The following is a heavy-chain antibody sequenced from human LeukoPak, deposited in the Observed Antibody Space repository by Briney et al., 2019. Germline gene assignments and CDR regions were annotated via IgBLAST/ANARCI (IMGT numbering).Heavy chain of an antibody. D-gene: IGHD3-10*01. CDR2: ISGSGGST. Sequence: PGGSPRLSCAASGFTFSSYAMSWVRQAPGKGLEWVSAISGSGGSTYYADSVKGRFTISRDNSKNTLYLQMNSLRAEDTAVYYCASHKMVRGPPWGYYFDYWGQGTLVTVSS. V-gene: IGHV3-23*01. CDR3: ASHKMVRGPPWGYYFDY. CDR1: GFTFSSYA. J-gene: IGHJ4*02.